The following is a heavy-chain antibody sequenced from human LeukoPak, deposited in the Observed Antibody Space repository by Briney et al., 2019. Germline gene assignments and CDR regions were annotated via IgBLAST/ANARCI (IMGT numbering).Heavy chain of an antibody. V-gene: IGHV3-48*04. CDR3: SRGLTEDIVVVVAATDDAFDI. CDR1: GFTFSSYS. D-gene: IGHD2-15*01. Sequence: GGSLRLSCGASGFTFSSYSMNWVRQAPGKGLEWVSYISSSGTIIDYADSVKGRFTISRDNAKNSLYLQMNSLRAEDTAVYYCSRGLTEDIVVVVAATDDAFDIWGQGTMVTVSS. J-gene: IGHJ3*02. CDR2: ISSSGTII.